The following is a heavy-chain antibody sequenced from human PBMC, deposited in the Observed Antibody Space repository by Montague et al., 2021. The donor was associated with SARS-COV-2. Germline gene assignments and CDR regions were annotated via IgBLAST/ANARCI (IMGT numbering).Heavy chain of an antibody. Sequence: SETLSLTCTVSGGSISSSSYYWGWIRQPPGKGLEWIGSIYYSGSTYYNPSLKSRVTISVDTSKNQFSLKLSSVTAADTAVYYCARQGDPLLWEYWFDPWGQGTLVTVSS. D-gene: IGHD2-2*01. J-gene: IGHJ5*02. CDR1: GGSISSSSYY. CDR2: IYYSGST. CDR3: ARQGDPLLWEYWFDP. V-gene: IGHV4-39*01.